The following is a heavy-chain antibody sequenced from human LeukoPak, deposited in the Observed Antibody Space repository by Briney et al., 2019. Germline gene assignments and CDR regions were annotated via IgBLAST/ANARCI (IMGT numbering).Heavy chain of an antibody. CDR1: GGSFSGYY. Sequence: PSETLSLTCAVYGGSFSGYYWSWIRQPPGKGVEWIGEINHSGSTNYNPSLKSRVTISVDTSKNQFSLKLSSVTPEDTAVYYCARALGGGVSGSYPRGGYYFDYWGQGTLVTVSS. CDR3: ARALGGGVSGSYPRGGYYFDY. J-gene: IGHJ4*02. CDR2: INHSGST. D-gene: IGHD3-16*02. V-gene: IGHV4-34*01.